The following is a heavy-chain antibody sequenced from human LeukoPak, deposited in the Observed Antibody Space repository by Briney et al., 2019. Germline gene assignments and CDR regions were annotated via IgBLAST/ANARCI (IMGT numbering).Heavy chain of an antibody. D-gene: IGHD3-9*01. Sequence: SETLSLTCTVSGGSISSYYWSWIRQPPGKGLEWIGYIYYSGSTNYNPSLKSRVTISVDTSKNQFSLTLSSVTAADTAVYYCARDLAGYDILTGYPLDWFDPWGQGTLVTVSS. CDR3: ARDLAGYDILTGYPLDWFDP. CDR1: GGSISSYY. J-gene: IGHJ5*02. CDR2: IYYSGST. V-gene: IGHV4-59*01.